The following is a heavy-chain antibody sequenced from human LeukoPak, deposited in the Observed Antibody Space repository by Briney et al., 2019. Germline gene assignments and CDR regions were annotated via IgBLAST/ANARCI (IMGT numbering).Heavy chain of an antibody. J-gene: IGHJ4*02. V-gene: IGHV3-30-3*01. Sequence: GGSLRLSCAASGFTFSSYAMHWVRQAPGKGLEWVAVISYDGSNKYYADSVKGRFTISRDNSKNTLYLQMNSLRAEDTALYYCARATPERNDYGDRMDYWGQGTLVTVSS. D-gene: IGHD4-17*01. CDR3: ARATPERNDYGDRMDY. CDR1: GFTFSSYA. CDR2: ISYDGSNK.